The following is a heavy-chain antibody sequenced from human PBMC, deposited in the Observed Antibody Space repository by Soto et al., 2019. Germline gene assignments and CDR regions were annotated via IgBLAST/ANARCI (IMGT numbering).Heavy chain of an antibody. D-gene: IGHD3-3*01. J-gene: IGHJ4*02. Sequence: QVQLVESGGDLVKRGESLRLSCAASGYTFSDYYMSWIRQAPGKGLEWISYIDTSSTKIYYADSVKGRFTISRDNAKNSLYLEMNSLRDEDTAVYYRASHYDMWSGYLSPVDYWGQGTLVTVSS. CDR3: ASHYDMWSGYLSPVDY. CDR1: GYTFSDYY. V-gene: IGHV3-11*01. CDR2: IDTSSTKI.